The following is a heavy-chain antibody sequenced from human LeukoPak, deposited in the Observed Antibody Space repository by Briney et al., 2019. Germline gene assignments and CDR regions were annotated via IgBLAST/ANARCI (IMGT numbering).Heavy chain of an antibody. D-gene: IGHD3-9*01. CDR2: INPNSGGT. CDR1: GYTFIDYY. Sequence: ASVKVSCKASGYTFIDYYIHWVRQAPGQGLEWMGWINPNSGGTNYAQKFQGRVTMTRDTSISTAYMELSRLRSDDTAVYYCATKVQYDILTGYYPDYWGQGTLVTVSS. V-gene: IGHV1-2*02. J-gene: IGHJ4*02. CDR3: ATKVQYDILTGYYPDY.